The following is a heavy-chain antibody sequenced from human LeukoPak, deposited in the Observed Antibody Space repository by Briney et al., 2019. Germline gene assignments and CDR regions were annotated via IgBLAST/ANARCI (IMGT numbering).Heavy chain of an antibody. Sequence: GGSLRLSFPAPEFIFITYWWHWVANPPGRGRVGVSRSNSDGSSTNYADSVKGRFIISRDNAKNTLYLQMNSLRADDTAVYYCARARLMNWFDPWGLGTLVIVSS. CDR1: EFIFITYW. CDR3: ARARLMNWFDP. D-gene: IGHD2-8*01. CDR2: SNSDGSST. V-gene: IGHV3-74*01. J-gene: IGHJ5*02.